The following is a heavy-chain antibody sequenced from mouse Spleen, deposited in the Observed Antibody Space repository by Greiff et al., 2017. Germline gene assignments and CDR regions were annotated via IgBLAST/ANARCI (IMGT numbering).Heavy chain of an antibody. Sequence: EVQLQQSGPELVKPGASVKIPCKASGYTFTDYNMDWVKQSHGKSLEWIGDINPNNGGTIYNQKFKGKATLTVDKSSSTAYMELRSLTSEDTAVYYCARSGYYGSSSYFDYWGQGTTLTVSS. CDR2: INPNNGGT. CDR1: GYTFTDYN. D-gene: IGHD1-1*01. J-gene: IGHJ2*01. V-gene: IGHV1-18*01. CDR3: ARSGYYGSSSYFDY.